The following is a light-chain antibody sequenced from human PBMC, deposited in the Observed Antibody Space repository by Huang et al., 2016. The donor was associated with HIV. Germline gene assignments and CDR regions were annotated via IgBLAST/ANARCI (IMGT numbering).Light chain of an antibody. CDR3: QQANMYPRS. Sequence: IQLTQSPSSVSASEGDTVRITCRASQDISSWLAWYQQKPREAPTLLIHSTSILQSGVPSRFNGSGSGTDFFLTINSLRPYDFATYYCQQANMYPRSFGQGTRLDIK. CDR2: STS. V-gene: IGKV1-12*01. J-gene: IGKJ5*01. CDR1: QDISSW.